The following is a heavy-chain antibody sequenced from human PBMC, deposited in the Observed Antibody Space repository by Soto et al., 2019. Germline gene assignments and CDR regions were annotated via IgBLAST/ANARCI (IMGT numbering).Heavy chain of an antibody. V-gene: IGHV1-8*01. CDR2: MIPNSGNT. Sequence: ASVKVSCKASGYTFTSYDINRVLQATGQGLEWMGWMIPNSGNTGYAQKFQGRLTMTRNTSISTAYMELSSLRSEDTAVYYCARGNGGSYDWFDPWGQGTLVTVSS. CDR1: GYTFTSYD. D-gene: IGHD1-26*01. CDR3: ARGNGGSYDWFDP. J-gene: IGHJ5*02.